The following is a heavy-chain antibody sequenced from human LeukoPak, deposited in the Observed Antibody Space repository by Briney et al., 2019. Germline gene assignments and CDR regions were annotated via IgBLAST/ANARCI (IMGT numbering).Heavy chain of an antibody. D-gene: IGHD1-26*01. CDR2: FDPGDDET. CDR1: GYSLSELS. Sequence: ASVTVSCKVSGYSLSELSTHWVRQAPGQGREGMGGFDPGDDETINAQKFQGRVTMTEDTSTDTAYLELSSLRSEDTAVYFCATEKDLLLDSWGQGTPVTVSS. J-gene: IGHJ5*01. V-gene: IGHV1-24*01. CDR3: ATEKDLLLDS.